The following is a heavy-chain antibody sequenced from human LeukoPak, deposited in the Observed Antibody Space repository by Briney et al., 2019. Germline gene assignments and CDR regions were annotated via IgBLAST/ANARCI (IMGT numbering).Heavy chain of an antibody. J-gene: IGHJ6*02. CDR1: GFIFTNYF. CDR2: IYSGGST. V-gene: IGHV3-53*01. Sequence: GGSLRLSCAASGFIFTNYFMSWVRQAPGKGLEWVSVIYSGGSTYYADSVKGRFTISRDNSKNTLYLQMNSLRAEDTAVYYCAIPSESYYYGMDVWGQGTTVTVSS. CDR3: AIPSESYYYGMDV.